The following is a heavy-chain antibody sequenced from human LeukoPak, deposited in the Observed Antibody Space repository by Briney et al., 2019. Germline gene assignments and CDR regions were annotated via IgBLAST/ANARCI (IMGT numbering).Heavy chain of an antibody. CDR3: ARDYCSSTSCLFDY. Sequence: GPSVKVSCKASGYTFTGYHMHWVRQAPGQGLEWMGRINPNSGDTNYAQKFQGRVTMTRDTSISTACMELSRLRFDDTAVYYCARDYCSSTSCLFDYWGQGTLVTVSP. J-gene: IGHJ4*02. D-gene: IGHD2-2*01. CDR2: INPNSGDT. CDR1: GYTFTGYH. V-gene: IGHV1-2*06.